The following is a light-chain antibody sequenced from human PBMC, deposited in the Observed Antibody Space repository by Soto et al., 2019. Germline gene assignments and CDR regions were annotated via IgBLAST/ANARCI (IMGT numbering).Light chain of an antibody. V-gene: IGKV3-15*01. CDR2: VAS. J-gene: IGKJ1*01. CDR3: QKYNKWPLT. Sequence: EIVMTQSPATLSVSPGERATLSCRAIQSASNNLAWYQQKPGHAPRLLIYVASTRATGIPARFSGSGSGTEFTLTISSLQSEDFAVYYCQKYNKWPLTFGQGTKVEI. CDR1: QSASNN.